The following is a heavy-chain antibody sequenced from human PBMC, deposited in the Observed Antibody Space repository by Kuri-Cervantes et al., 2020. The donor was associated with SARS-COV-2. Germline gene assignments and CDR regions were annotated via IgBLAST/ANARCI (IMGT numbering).Heavy chain of an antibody. V-gene: IGHV4-34*01. J-gene: IGHJ5*02. Sequence: GSLRLSCAVYGESFSDYYWTWIRQPPGKGLEWIGQINHLGSTYYNPSLKSRVTISVDTSKNEFSLKVTSVTSADTAMYYCARWEVPASMSHFDPWGQGTLVTVSS. CDR3: ARWEVPASMSHFDP. CDR2: INHLGST. CDR1: GESFSDYY. D-gene: IGHD2-2*01.